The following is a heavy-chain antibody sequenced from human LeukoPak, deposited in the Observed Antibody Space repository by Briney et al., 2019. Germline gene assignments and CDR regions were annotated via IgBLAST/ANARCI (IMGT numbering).Heavy chain of an antibody. D-gene: IGHD5-24*01. CDR2: IKEDGTEK. Sequence: GGSLRLSCAASGFTFSAYWMTWVRQAPGKGLEWVANIKEDGTEKNYVESVKGRFTISRDNVKKSLYLEMNSLRVEDTAVYYCARGRWSDYWGQGTQVTVSS. CDR1: GFTFSAYW. J-gene: IGHJ4*02. CDR3: ARGRWSDY. V-gene: IGHV3-7*01.